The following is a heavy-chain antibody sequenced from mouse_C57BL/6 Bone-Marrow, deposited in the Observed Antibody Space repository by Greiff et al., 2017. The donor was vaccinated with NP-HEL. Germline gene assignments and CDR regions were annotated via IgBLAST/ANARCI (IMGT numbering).Heavy chain of an antibody. CDR1: GFNIKDYY. V-gene: IGHV14-1*01. Sequence: VQLQQSGAELVRPGASVKLSCTASGFNIKDYYMHWVKQRPEQGLEWIGRIDPEDGDTEYAPKFQGKATMTADTSSNTADLQLSSLTSEDTAVYYCTTRRYGGYFDVWGTGTTVTVSS. J-gene: IGHJ1*03. CDR2: IDPEDGDT. CDR3: TTRRYGGYFDV. D-gene: IGHD2-14*01.